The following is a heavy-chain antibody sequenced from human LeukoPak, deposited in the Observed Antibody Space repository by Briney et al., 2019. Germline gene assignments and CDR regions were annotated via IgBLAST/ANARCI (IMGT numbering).Heavy chain of an antibody. V-gene: IGHV4-59*08. D-gene: IGHD3-22*01. Sequence: SETLSLTCTVSGGSISSYYWSWIRQPPGKGLEWIGYIYYSGSTNYNPSLKSRVTISVDTSKNQFSLKLSSVTAADTAVYYCASFLAGYYYDSSGFLGIGIDYWGQGTLVTVSS. CDR2: IYYSGST. J-gene: IGHJ4*02. CDR3: ASFLAGYYYDSSGFLGIGIDY. CDR1: GGSISSYY.